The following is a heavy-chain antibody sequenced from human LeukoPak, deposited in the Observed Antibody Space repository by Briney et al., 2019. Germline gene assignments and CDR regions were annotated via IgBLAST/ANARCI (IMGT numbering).Heavy chain of an antibody. J-gene: IGHJ6*03. V-gene: IGHV4-59*08. CDR2: IYYSGST. Sequence: SETLSLTCTVSGGSISSYYWSWIRQPPGKGLEWIGYIYYSGSTNYNPSLKSRVTISVDTSKNQFSLKLSSVTAADTAVYYCARPRLGYYYMDVWGKGTTVTIPS. D-gene: IGHD3-16*01. CDR3: ARPRLGYYYMDV. CDR1: GGSISSYY.